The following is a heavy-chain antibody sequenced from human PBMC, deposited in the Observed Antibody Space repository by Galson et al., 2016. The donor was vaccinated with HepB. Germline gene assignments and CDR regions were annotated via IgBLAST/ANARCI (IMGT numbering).Heavy chain of an antibody. CDR2: ISANGGNI. J-gene: IGHJ4*02. CDR3: VKGGGMGGGVIDY. CDR1: GFSFRTYA. D-gene: IGHD3-16*01. Sequence: SLRLSCAASGFSFRTYAMHWVRQAPGKGLECVSAISANGGNIYYGDSVRDRFIISRDNSKNTLHLQMSSLGVEDTAVYYCVKGGGMGGGVIDYWGQGTLVTVSS. V-gene: IGHV3-64D*06.